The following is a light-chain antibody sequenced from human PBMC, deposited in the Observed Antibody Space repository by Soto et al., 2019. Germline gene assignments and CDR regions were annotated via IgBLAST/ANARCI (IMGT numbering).Light chain of an antibody. CDR2: AAS. V-gene: IGKV3-20*01. CDR3: QQYGTSPHT. CDR1: QSVSSNY. Sequence: EIVLTQSPGTLSLSPGERATLSCRASQSVSSNYLAWYQQKPGQAPRLLIYAASSRATDIPDRFSGSGYGTDFTLTISRLEPEDSAVYSCQQYGTSPHTFGQGTKLEIK. J-gene: IGKJ2*01.